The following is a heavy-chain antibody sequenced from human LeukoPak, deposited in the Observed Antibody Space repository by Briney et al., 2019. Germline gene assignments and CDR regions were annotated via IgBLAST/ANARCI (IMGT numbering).Heavy chain of an antibody. D-gene: IGHD1-26*01. CDR1: GGSFSGYY. CDR2: INHSGST. CDR3: ARGLKWDYVETRLWNY. Sequence: PSETLSLTCAVYGGSFSGYYWSWIRQPPGKGLEWIGEINHSGSTNYNPSLKSRVTISVDTSKNQFSLELSSVTAADTAVYYCARGLKWDYVETRLWNYWGQGTLVTVSS. V-gene: IGHV4-34*01. J-gene: IGHJ4*02.